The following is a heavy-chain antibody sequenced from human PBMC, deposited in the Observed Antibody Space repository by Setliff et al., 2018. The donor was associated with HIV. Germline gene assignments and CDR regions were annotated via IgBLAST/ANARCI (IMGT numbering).Heavy chain of an antibody. Sequence: SETLSLTCTVSGASISSHYWSWIRQPPGMGLEWIGYTSYSGSTNYNPSLKSRVTISADTPKNQFSLKLNSVTAADTAMYYCAGSFIYYYYYMDVWGKGTTVTVSS. D-gene: IGHD3-10*01. V-gene: IGHV4-59*11. CDR3: AGSFIYYYYYMDV. CDR1: GASISSHY. CDR2: TSYSGST. J-gene: IGHJ6*03.